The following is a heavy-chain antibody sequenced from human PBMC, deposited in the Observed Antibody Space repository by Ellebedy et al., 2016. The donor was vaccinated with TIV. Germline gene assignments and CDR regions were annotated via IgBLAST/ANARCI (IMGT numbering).Heavy chain of an antibody. D-gene: IGHD2-15*01. J-gene: IGHJ6*02. V-gene: IGHV1-2*02. Sequence: ASVKVSCKASGYTFTGYYMHWVRQAPGQGLEWMGWINPNSGGTNYAQKFQGRVTITADKSTSTAYMELSSLRSEDTAVYYCARDCSGGSCHQYYYYYGMDVWGQGTTVTVSS. CDR3: ARDCSGGSCHQYYYYYGMDV. CDR2: INPNSGGT. CDR1: GYTFTGYY.